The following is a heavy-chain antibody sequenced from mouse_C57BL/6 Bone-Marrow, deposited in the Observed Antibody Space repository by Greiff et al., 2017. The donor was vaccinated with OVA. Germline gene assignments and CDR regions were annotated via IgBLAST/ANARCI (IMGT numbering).Heavy chain of an antibody. CDR3: ARSIDGYYYWYFDD. CDR1: GYTFTDYY. Sequence: EVKLQQSGPELVKPGASVKISCKASGYTFTDYYMNWVKQSPGQSLEWIGDINPNNGGTSYNQKFKGKATLTVDKSSSTAYMQLRILTSEDSAVYDYARSIDGYYYWYFDDWGKGTTVTVSS. CDR2: INPNNGGT. V-gene: IGHV1-26*01. J-gene: IGHJ1*03. D-gene: IGHD2-3*01.